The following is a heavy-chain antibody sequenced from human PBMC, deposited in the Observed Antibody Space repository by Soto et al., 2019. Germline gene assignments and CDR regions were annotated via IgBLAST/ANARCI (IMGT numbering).Heavy chain of an antibody. CDR2: ISFSSTTI. Sequence: PGGSLRLSCAASGFAFSTYSMNWVRQAPGKGLEWVSYISFSSTTIFYADSVRGRFTISRDNAKNSLYLQMNTLRDEDTAVYYCAREDIVVVPAAMAFDIWGQGTMVTVSS. D-gene: IGHD2-2*01. V-gene: IGHV3-48*02. CDR3: AREDIVVVPAAMAFDI. CDR1: GFAFSTYS. J-gene: IGHJ3*02.